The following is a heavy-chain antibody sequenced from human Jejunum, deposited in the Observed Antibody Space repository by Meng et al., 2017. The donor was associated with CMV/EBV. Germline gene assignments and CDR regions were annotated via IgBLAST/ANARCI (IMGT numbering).Heavy chain of an antibody. Sequence: CTVSGGPLTSYYWTWIRQPPGKGLEWIGYTHYSGSALYHPALKSRVTMSVDTSKHQFSLKLSSATSADTAVYYCAKWNSDWNSFDSWGQGTLVTVSS. CDR2: THYSGSA. D-gene: IGHD1/OR15-1a*01. V-gene: IGHV4-59*03. J-gene: IGHJ4*02. CDR1: GGPLTSYY. CDR3: AKWNSDWNSFDS.